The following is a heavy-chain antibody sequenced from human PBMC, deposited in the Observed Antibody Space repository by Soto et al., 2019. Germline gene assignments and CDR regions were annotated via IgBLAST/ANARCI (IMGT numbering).Heavy chain of an antibody. D-gene: IGHD1-26*01. CDR2: ISNDGSNK. Sequence: PGGSLRLSCAASGFTFNNYGMHWVRQAPGKGLEWVTLISNDGSNKFYADSVKGRFTISRDNSKNTLYLQMTSLKTEDTAVYYCAKDGADTGTYNFDYWGQGSLVTGLL. CDR1: GFTFNNYG. CDR3: AKDGADTGTYNFDY. V-gene: IGHV3-30*18. J-gene: IGHJ4*02.